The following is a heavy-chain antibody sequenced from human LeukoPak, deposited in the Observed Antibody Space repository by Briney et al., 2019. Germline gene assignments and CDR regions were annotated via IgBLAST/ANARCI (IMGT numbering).Heavy chain of an antibody. CDR2: MTAYNRNT. D-gene: IGHD4-23*01. J-gene: IGHJ4*02. V-gene: IGHV1-18*01. CDR1: GYTFNSYG. Sequence: ASVKVSCKTSGYTFNSYGVSWVRQAPGQGLEWMGWMTAYNRNTNYAQKFQGRVTMTTDISTSTAYMEVRSLRSDDTAMYYCARDDGTYGGLDYWGQGTLVTVSS. CDR3: ARDDGTYGGLDY.